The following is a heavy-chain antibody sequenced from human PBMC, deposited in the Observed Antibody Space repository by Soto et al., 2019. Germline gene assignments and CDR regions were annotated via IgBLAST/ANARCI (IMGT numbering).Heavy chain of an antibody. CDR1: GFTFSNYA. CDR2: ISGSDGST. CDR3: AKGRGNGDSYFSY. V-gene: IGHV3-23*01. J-gene: IGHJ4*02. Sequence: GGSLRLSCAASGFTFSNYAMSWVRQAPGKGLEWVSGISGSDGSTYYADSVKGRFTISRDNSKNTLYLQMNSLRAEDTAFYYCAKGRGNGDSYFSYWGQGTLVTVSS. D-gene: IGHD1-26*01.